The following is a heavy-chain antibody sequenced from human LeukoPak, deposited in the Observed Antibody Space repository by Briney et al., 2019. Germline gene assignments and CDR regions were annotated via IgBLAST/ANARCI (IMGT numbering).Heavy chain of an antibody. CDR3: AKGFSRFSYFDY. CDR1: RFTFSRYD. D-gene: IGHD6-13*01. CDR2: ISGSGGSK. J-gene: IGHJ4*02. Sequence: PGGSLRLSCAASRFTFSRYDMSWGRQAPGKGLEGVSDISGSGGSKYYADSVKGGFTISRDNSKNTLYLPMNSLRAEDTAVYYCAKGFSRFSYFDYWGQGTLVTVSS. V-gene: IGHV3-23*01.